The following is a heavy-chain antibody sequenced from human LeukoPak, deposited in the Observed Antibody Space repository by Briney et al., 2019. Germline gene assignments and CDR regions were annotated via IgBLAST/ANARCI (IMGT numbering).Heavy chain of an antibody. Sequence: SVKVSCKASGGTFSSYAISWVRQAPGQGLEWMGGIIPIFGTANYAQKFQGRVTITADESTSTAYMELSSLRSEDTAVYYCARRRNYYDSSGYYYPHNWFDPWGQGILVTVSS. V-gene: IGHV1-69*13. CDR1: GGTFSSYA. J-gene: IGHJ5*02. CDR2: IIPIFGTA. CDR3: ARRRNYYDSSGYYYPHNWFDP. D-gene: IGHD3-22*01.